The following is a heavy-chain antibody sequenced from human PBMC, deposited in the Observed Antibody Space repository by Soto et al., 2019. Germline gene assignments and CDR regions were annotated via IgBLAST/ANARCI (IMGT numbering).Heavy chain of an antibody. J-gene: IGHJ5*02. V-gene: IGHV4-34*01. CDR3: ARGTIYGDWSNWFDT. CDR2: INNSGST. CDR1: GGSFSVYY. D-gene: IGHD4-17*01. Sequence: SEXLSLTFAVYGGSFSVYYWSWILQPPGKGLDPIGEINNSGSTNSNPSLKSRVPISLDTSKNPFSLKPSSVTAAETAVYSCARGTIYGDWSNWFDTWGQGTLVTVSS.